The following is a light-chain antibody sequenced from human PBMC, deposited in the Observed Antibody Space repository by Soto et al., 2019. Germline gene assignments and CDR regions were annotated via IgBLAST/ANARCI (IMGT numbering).Light chain of an antibody. Sequence: IVLTRCPGSLAGSRGYRATIKCNSRRRFLYSSNNKNYLASYQQKPGQPPTLLIYWASTRESGVPDRFSGSGSGTDFTLTISSLQAEDVAVYYCQQYYSTPLTFGGGTKVDI. V-gene: IGKV4-1*01. CDR2: WAS. CDR3: QQYYSTPLT. CDR1: RRFLYSSNNKNY. J-gene: IGKJ4*01.